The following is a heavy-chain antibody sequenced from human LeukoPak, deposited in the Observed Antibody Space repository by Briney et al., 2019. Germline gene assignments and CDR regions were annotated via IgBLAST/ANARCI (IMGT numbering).Heavy chain of an antibody. CDR2: ISSSSSYI. J-gene: IGHJ5*02. CDR3: ACGVVPAKASWFDP. V-gene: IGHV3-21*01. Sequence: PGGSLRLSCAASGFTFSSYSMNWVRQAPGKGLEWVSSISSSSSYIYYADSVKGRFTISRNNAKNSLYLQMNSLRAEDTAVYYCACGVVPAKASWFDPWGQGTLVTVSS. CDR1: GFTFSSYS. D-gene: IGHD2-2*01.